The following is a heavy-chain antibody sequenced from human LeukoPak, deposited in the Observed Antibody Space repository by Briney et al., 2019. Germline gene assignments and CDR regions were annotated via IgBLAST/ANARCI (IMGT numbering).Heavy chain of an antibody. CDR1: GFTFSSYG. D-gene: IGHD2-15*01. J-gene: IGHJ4*02. V-gene: IGHV3-30*03. CDR2: ISYDGSNK. Sequence: GGSLRLSCAASGFTFSSYGMHWVRQAPGKGLEWVAVISYDGSNKYYADSVKGRFTISRDDAKTSVYLQMNSLRAEDTAVYYCARNKGWELPAELDSWGQGTLVTVSS. CDR3: ARNKGWELPAELDS.